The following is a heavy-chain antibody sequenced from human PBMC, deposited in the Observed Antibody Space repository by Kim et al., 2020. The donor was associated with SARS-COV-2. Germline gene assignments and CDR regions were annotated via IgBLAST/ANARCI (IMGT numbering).Heavy chain of an antibody. CDR3: AKVIAETRLIDY. Sequence: YADSVKGRFTISRDNSKNTLYLQMNSLRTEDTTVYYCAKVIAETRLIDYWGQGTLVTVSS. J-gene: IGHJ4*02. D-gene: IGHD2-15*01. V-gene: IGHV3-30*02.